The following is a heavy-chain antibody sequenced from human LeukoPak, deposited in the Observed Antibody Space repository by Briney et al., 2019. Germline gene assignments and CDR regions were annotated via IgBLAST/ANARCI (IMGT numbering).Heavy chain of an antibody. Sequence: GGSLRLSCAASGFTVSSNYMSWVRQAPGKGLEWVSVIYSGGSTYYADSVKGRFTISRDNSKNTLYLQMNSLRAEDTAVYYCARGLVTAHDAFDIWGQGTMVTVSS. CDR1: GFTVSSNY. V-gene: IGHV3-53*01. J-gene: IGHJ3*02. CDR2: IYSGGST. CDR3: ARGLVTAHDAFDI. D-gene: IGHD4-23*01.